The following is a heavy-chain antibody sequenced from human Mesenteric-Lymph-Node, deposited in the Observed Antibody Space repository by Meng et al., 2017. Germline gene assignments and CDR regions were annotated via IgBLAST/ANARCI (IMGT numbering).Heavy chain of an antibody. V-gene: IGHV1-18*01. CDR3: AGDRDYDSSGFQFDY. Sequence: SVTVSCKPSGYTFTSYGISWVRPAPGQGLEWMGWISAYNGNTNYAQKFQGRVPITRDTSASTAYTELDSLRSEDTAVYYCAGDRDYDSSGFQFDYWGQGTLVTVSS. J-gene: IGHJ4*02. CDR2: ISAYNGNT. CDR1: GYTFTSYG. D-gene: IGHD3-22*01.